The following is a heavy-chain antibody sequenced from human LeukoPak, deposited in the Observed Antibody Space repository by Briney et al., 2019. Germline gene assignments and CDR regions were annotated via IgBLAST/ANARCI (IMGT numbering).Heavy chain of an antibody. CDR2: IFYSGST. D-gene: IGHD6-19*01. CDR3: ARRSSSLFYFDY. CDR1: GGSITSYY. Sequence: PPETLSLTCTVSGGSITSYYWSWIRQPPGKGQEWIGHIFYSGSTKYNPSLKSRVTISVDTSKNQFSLKLSSVTAADTAVYYCARRSSSLFYFDYWGQGTLVTVSS. J-gene: IGHJ4*02. V-gene: IGHV4-59*08.